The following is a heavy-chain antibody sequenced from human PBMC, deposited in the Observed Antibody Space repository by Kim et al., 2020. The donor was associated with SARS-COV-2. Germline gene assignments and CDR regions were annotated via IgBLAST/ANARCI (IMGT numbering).Heavy chain of an antibody. Sequence: GGSLRLSCAASGFTFSSYSMNWVRQAPGKGLEWVSSISSSSSYIYYADSVKGRFTISRDNAKNSLYLQMNSLRAEDTAVYYCARDGDPTWIQLWPASGMDVWGQGTTVTVSS. CDR1: GFTFSSYS. CDR3: ARDGDPTWIQLWPASGMDV. CDR2: ISSSSSYI. J-gene: IGHJ6*02. D-gene: IGHD5-18*01. V-gene: IGHV3-21*01.